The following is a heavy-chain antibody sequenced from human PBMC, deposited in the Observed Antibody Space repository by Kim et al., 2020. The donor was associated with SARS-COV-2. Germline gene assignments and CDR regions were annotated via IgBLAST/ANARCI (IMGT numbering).Heavy chain of an antibody. CDR1: GGSISSYY. D-gene: IGHD3-10*01. CDR2: IYYSGST. J-gene: IGHJ5*02. CDR3: AREWSHYYGSGSYRWFDP. Sequence: SETLSLTCTVSGGSISSYYWSWIRQPPGKGLEWIGYIYYSGSTNYNPSLKSRVTISVDTSKNQFSLKLSSVTAADTAVYYCAREWSHYYGSGSYRWFDPWGQGTLVTVSS. V-gene: IGHV4-59*01.